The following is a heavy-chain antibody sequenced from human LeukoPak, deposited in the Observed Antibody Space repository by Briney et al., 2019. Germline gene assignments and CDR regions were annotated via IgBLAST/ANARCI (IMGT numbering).Heavy chain of an antibody. Sequence: HTGGSLRLSCAASGFTFSSYEMNWVRQAPGKGLEWVSYMSSSGSTIYYADSVKGRFTISRDNAKNSLYLQMNSLRAEDTAVYYCARDSSSWPYYFDYWGQGTLVTVSS. CDR2: MSSSGSTI. CDR3: ARDSSSWPYYFDY. D-gene: IGHD6-13*01. V-gene: IGHV3-48*03. CDR1: GFTFSSYE. J-gene: IGHJ4*02.